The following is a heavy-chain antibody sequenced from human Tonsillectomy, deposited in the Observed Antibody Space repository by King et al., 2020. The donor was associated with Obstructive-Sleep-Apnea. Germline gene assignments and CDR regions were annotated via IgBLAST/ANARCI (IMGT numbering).Heavy chain of an antibody. J-gene: IGHJ5*02. CDR3: ARGGKMITFGGVIAKGWFDP. D-gene: IGHD3-16*02. Sequence: VQLQQWGAGLLKPSETLSLTCAVYGGSFSGYYWSWIRQPPGKGLEWIGEINHSGSTNYNPSLKSRVTISVDTSKNQSSLKLSLVTAADTAVYYCARGGKMITFGGVIAKGWFDPWGQGTLVTVSS. V-gene: IGHV4-34*01. CDR2: INHSGST. CDR1: GGSFSGYY.